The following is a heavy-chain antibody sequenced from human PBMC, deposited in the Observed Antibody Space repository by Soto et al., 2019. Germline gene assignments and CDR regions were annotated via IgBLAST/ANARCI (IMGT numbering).Heavy chain of an antibody. CDR3: AKYCSSTSCLYYYYYGMDV. J-gene: IGHJ6*02. V-gene: IGHV3-30*18. Sequence: GGSLRLSCAASGFTFSSYGMHWVRQAPGKGLEWVAVISYDGSNKYYADSVKGRFTISRDNSKNTLYLQMNSLRAEDTAVYYCAKYCSSTSCLYYYYYGMDVWGQGTTVTVSS. CDR2: ISYDGSNK. D-gene: IGHD2-2*01. CDR1: GFTFSSYG.